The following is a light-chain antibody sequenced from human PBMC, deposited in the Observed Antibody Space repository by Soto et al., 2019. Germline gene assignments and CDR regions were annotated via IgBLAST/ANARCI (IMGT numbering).Light chain of an antibody. Sequence: IQMTQSPSTLSASVGDRVTITCRASQSINRWLAWYQQRPGKAPRLLIYYASTLETGVPARFSGSESGTEFTLTISGLQPDDFATYYCQQYNSWWTFGRGTKVEIK. CDR3: QQYNSWWT. CDR2: YAS. CDR1: QSINRW. V-gene: IGKV1-5*01. J-gene: IGKJ1*01.